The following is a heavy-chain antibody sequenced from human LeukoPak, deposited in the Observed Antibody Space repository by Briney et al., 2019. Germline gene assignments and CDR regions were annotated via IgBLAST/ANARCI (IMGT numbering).Heavy chain of an antibody. CDR2: ISGSGGST. J-gene: IGHJ4*02. D-gene: IGHD3-22*01. CDR3: AKVKYYYDSSGHYSRYFDY. CDR1: GFTFSSSA. Sequence: GGSLRLSCAASGFTFSSSAMSWVRQAPGKGLEWVSAISGSGGSTYYADSVKGRFTISRDSSENTLYLQMNSLRAEDTAVYYCAKVKYYYDSSGHYSRYFDYWGQGTLVTVSS. V-gene: IGHV3-23*01.